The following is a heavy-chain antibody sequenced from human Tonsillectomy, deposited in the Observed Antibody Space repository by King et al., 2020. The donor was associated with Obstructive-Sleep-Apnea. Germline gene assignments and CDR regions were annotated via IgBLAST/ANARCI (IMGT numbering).Heavy chain of an antibody. V-gene: IGHV3-30-3*01. CDR2: ISNDGSNK. CDR1: GLTFRTFA. CDR3: ASGLEMETFDY. J-gene: IGHJ4*02. Sequence: HVQLVESGGGAVQPGRSLRVSCAASGLTFRTFAMHWVRQAPGKGLEWVAVISNDGSNKYYADSVKGRFTISRDNSKNTLYLQMNSLRAEDTAVYYCASGLEMETFDYWGQGTLVTVAS. D-gene: IGHD5-24*01.